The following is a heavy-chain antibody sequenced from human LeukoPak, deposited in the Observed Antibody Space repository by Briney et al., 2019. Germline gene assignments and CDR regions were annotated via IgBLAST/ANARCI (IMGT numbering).Heavy chain of an antibody. V-gene: IGHV4-34*01. Sequence: PSETLSLTCAVYGGSFSGYYWSWIRQPPGKGLEWIGEINHSGSTNYNPSLKSRVTISVGTSKNQFSLKLSSVTAADTAVYYCARQKGYCSSTSCYAPTNWFDPWGQGTLVTVSS. J-gene: IGHJ5*02. CDR1: GGSFSGYY. CDR3: ARQKGYCSSTSCYAPTNWFDP. CDR2: INHSGST. D-gene: IGHD2-2*01.